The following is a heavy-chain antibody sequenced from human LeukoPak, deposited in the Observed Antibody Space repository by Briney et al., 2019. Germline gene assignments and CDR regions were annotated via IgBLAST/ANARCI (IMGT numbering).Heavy chain of an antibody. Sequence: SETLSLTCAVYGGSFSHYYWSWIRQSPGMGLEWIGEINDSGTINYNPSLMSRVTISVDKSKNQFSLKLSSAAAADTAVYYCARRWNYGRNYYIDVWGKGATVSVSS. CDR2: INDSGTI. J-gene: IGHJ6*03. CDR3: ARRWNYGRNYYIDV. CDR1: GGSFSHYY. V-gene: IGHV4-34*01. D-gene: IGHD1-7*01.